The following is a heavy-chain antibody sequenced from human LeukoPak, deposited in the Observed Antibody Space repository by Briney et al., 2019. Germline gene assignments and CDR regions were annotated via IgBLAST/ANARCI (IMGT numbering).Heavy chain of an antibody. CDR1: GGSISSYY. D-gene: IGHD4-11*01. CDR2: IYYSGTT. J-gene: IGHJ6*04. V-gene: IGHV4-59*12. Sequence: PSETLSLTCTVSGGSISSYYWSWIRQPPGKGLEWIGYIYYSGTTAYNPSLKSRVTISVDTSKNQFSLKLTSVTAADTAVYYCARNRLLDVWGKGTTVTISS. CDR3: ARNRLLDV.